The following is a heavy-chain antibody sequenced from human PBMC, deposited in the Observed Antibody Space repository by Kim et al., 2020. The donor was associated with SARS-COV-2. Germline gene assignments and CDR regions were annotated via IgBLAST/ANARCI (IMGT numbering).Heavy chain of an antibody. D-gene: IGHD6-19*01. CDR3: ATYSSGWYYYYYGMDV. J-gene: IGHJ6*02. Sequence: SETLSLTCTVSGGSISSYYWSWIRQPPGKGLEWIGYIYYSGSTNYNPSLKSRVTISVDTSKNQFSLKLSSVTAADTAVYYCATYSSGWYYYYYGMDVWGQGTTVTVSS. CDR2: IYYSGST. CDR1: GGSISSYY. V-gene: IGHV4-59*13.